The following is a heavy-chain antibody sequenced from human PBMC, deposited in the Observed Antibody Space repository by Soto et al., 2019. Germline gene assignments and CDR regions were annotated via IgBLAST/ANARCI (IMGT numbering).Heavy chain of an antibody. CDR1: GFTFSNAW. V-gene: IGHV3-15*01. Sequence: GGSLRLSCAASGFTFSNAWMSWVRQAPGKGLEWVGRIKSKTDGGTTDYAAPVKGRFTISRDDSKNTLYLQMNSLKTEDTAVYYCTTTRSNWEPDAFDIWGQGTMVTVSS. CDR3: TTTRSNWEPDAFDI. D-gene: IGHD7-27*01. CDR2: IKSKTDGGTT. J-gene: IGHJ3*02.